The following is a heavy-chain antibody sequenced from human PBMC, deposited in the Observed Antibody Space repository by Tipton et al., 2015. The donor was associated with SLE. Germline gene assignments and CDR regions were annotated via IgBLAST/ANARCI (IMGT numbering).Heavy chain of an antibody. D-gene: IGHD3-9*01. Sequence: TLSLTCTVSDGSIRSTNYYWGWIRQPPGKGLEWIGSIFYTGSTYYNPPLKSRVSFSIDTSKHQFSLKLTSVTAADAAVYYCAREGLHYDILTGLLGRGYYFDHWGQGALVTVSS. J-gene: IGHJ4*02. V-gene: IGHV4-39*07. CDR3: AREGLHYDILTGLLGRGYYFDH. CDR2: IFYTGST. CDR1: DGSIRSTNYY.